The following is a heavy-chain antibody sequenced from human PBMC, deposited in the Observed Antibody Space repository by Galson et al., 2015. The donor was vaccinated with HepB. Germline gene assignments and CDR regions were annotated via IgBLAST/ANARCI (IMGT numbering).Heavy chain of an antibody. D-gene: IGHD3/OR15-3a*01. CDR3: AREEGLGSFDY. J-gene: IGHJ4*02. CDR2: INPNSGVT. CDR1: GYTFTGYY. V-gene: IGHV1-2*06. Sequence: SVKVSCKASGYTFTGYYIHWVRQAPGQGLEWMGRINPNSGVTNYAQKFQGRVAMTRDTSISTAYMEMNLLRSDDTAVFYCAREEGLGSFDYWGRGTLVTVSS.